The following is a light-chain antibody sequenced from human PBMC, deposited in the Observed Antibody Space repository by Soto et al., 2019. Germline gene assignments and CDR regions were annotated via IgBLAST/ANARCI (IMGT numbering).Light chain of an antibody. V-gene: IGKV3-20*01. J-gene: IGKJ1*01. CDR2: GAS. Sequence: IVFTQSPCTLSLSPGERATLSCRASESVSSSFLAWYQQKPGQAPRLLIYGASSRATGIPDRFSGSGSGTDFTLTISRLEPEDFAVYYCQQYGMSFGRGTKVDI. CDR3: QQYGMS. CDR1: ESVSSSF.